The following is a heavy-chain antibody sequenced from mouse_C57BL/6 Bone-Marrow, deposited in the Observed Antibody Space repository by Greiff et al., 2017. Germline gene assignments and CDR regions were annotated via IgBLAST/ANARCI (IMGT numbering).Heavy chain of an antibody. CDR2: ISSGSSTI. Sequence: EVKVVESGGGLVKPGGSLKLSCAASGFTFSDYGMHWVRQAPEKGLEWVAYISSGSSTIYYADTVKGRFTISSDNAKNTLFLQMTSLRSEDTAMYYCAKNDYDKMAWFAYWGQGTLVTVSA. V-gene: IGHV5-17*01. D-gene: IGHD2-4*01. CDR1: GFTFSDYG. J-gene: IGHJ3*01. CDR3: AKNDYDKMAWFAY.